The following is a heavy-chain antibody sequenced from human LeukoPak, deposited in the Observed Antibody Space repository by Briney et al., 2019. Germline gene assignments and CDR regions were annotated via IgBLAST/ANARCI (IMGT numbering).Heavy chain of an antibody. J-gene: IGHJ4*02. CDR3: ARVDDNSRYYYGYFDY. CDR2: IYHTGST. D-gene: IGHD3-22*01. CDR1: GGSITNYY. Sequence: PSETLSLTCTVSGGSITNYYWSWIRQPPGKGLEWIGYIYHTGSTDYNPSLKSRVTISVDMSKNQFSLRLSSVTAADTAVYYCARVDDNSRYYYGYFDYWGQGTLVTVSS. V-gene: IGHV4-59*01.